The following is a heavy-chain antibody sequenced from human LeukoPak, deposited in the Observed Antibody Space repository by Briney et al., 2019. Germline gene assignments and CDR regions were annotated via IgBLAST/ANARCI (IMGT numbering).Heavy chain of an antibody. CDR3: ARGPNAFDI. V-gene: IGHV4-30-2*01. J-gene: IGHJ3*02. Sequence: PSQTLSLTCAVSGGSISSGGYSWSWIRQPPGKGLEWIGYIYHSGSTYYNPSLKSRVTISVDRSKNQFSLKLSSVTVADTAVYYCARGPNAFDIWGQGTMVTVSS. CDR1: GGSISSGGYS. CDR2: IYHSGST.